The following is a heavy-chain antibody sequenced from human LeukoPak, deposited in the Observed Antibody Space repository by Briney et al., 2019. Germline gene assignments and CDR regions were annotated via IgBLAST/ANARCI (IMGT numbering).Heavy chain of an antibody. D-gene: IGHD2-8*01. V-gene: IGHV4-59*01. CDR3: TRGATLMAFAEY. CDR1: GGSITSYY. CDR2: IYYTGST. Sequence: SETLSLTCTVSGGSITSYYWSWIRQSPCQGLDLIGYIYYTGSTNYNPSLKGRVTMSVDTSKNQFSLSLSSVTAADTAVYYCTRGATLMAFAEYWGQGTLVTVSS. J-gene: IGHJ4*02.